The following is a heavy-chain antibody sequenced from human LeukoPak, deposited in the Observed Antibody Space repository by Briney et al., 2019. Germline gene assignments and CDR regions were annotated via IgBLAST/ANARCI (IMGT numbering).Heavy chain of an antibody. D-gene: IGHD3-22*01. CDR1: GFTFSSYA. CDR2: ISGSGGST. V-gene: IGHV3-23*01. Sequence: GGSLRLSCAASGFTFSSYAMSWVRQAPGKGLEWVSAISGSGGSTYYADSVKGRFTISRDNSKNTLYLQMNSLRAEDTAVYYCAKSLHYYDSSGYLDYWGQGTLVTVSS. CDR3: AKSLHYYDSSGYLDY. J-gene: IGHJ4*02.